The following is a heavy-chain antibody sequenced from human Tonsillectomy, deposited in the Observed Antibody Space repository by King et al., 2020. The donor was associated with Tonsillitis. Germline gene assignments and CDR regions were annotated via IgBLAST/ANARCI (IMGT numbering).Heavy chain of an antibody. D-gene: IGHD6-19*01. CDR1: GYTFTNYA. CDR3: ARDATGFSSGFFDY. Sequence: QLVQSGAEVKKPGASVKVSCKASGYTFTNYAMHWVRQAPGQRLEWMGWINAANGDTKYSQNFQGRVTITRDTSASTAYMGVSSLTSEDTAIYYCARDATGFSSGFFDYWGQGTLVTVSS. CDR2: INAANGDT. J-gene: IGHJ4*02. V-gene: IGHV1-3*01.